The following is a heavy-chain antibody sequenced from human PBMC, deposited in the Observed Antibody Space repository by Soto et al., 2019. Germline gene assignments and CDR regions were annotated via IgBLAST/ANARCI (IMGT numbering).Heavy chain of an antibody. CDR1: GGIFSSNT. J-gene: IGHJ4*02. CDR2: NIRLFGTA. Sequence: QVYLVQSGAEVKKPGSSVKISCKASGGIFSSNTINWVRQAAGQGLEWMGGNIRLFGTANYAEKFQGRVTITADKSTKTEYMELTSLRSEDTAVYYCASKAACGGDCYAFDSWGQGTLVTVSS. V-gene: IGHV1-69*06. CDR3: ASKAACGGDCYAFDS. D-gene: IGHD2-21*02.